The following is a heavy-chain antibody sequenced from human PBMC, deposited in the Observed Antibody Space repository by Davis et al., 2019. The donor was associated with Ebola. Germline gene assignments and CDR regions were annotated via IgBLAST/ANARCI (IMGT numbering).Heavy chain of an antibody. J-gene: IGHJ5*02. CDR3: ARLRAQLWLRVGWFDP. CDR1: GFTFSSYA. Sequence: GESLKISCAASGFTFSSYAMSWVRQAPGKGLEWVANIKQDGSEKYYVDSVKGRFTISRDNAKNSLYLQMNSLRAEDTAVYYCARLRAQLWLRVGWFDPWGQGTLVTVSS. V-gene: IGHV3-7*03. D-gene: IGHD5-18*01. CDR2: IKQDGSEK.